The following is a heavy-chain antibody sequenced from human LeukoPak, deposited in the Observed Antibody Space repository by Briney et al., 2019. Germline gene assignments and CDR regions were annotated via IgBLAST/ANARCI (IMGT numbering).Heavy chain of an antibody. J-gene: IGHJ4*02. Sequence: SETLSLTCAVSGYSISSGYYWGWIRQPPGKGLEWIGSIYHSGSTYYNPSLKSRVTISVDTSKNQFSLKLSSVTAADTAVYYCAREAAYYNSGSRPIDSWGQGTLVTVSS. CDR1: GYSISSGYY. D-gene: IGHD3-10*01. V-gene: IGHV4-38-2*02. CDR2: IYHSGST. CDR3: AREAAYYNSGSRPIDS.